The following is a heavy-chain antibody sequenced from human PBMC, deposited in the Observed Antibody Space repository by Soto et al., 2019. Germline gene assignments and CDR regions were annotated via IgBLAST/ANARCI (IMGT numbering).Heavy chain of an antibody. D-gene: IGHD5-18*01. CDR2: INHSGST. CDR3: ARGSWIGNRNTRRGYSYGSRFDY. J-gene: IGHJ4*02. CDR1: GGSFSGYY. V-gene: IGHV4-34*01. Sequence: QLQTLSLTCAVYGGSFSGYYWSWIRQPPGKGLEWIGEINHSGSTNYNPSLKSRVTISVDTSKNQFSLKLSSVTAADTAVYYCARGSWIGNRNTRRGYSYGSRFDYWGQGTLVTVSS.